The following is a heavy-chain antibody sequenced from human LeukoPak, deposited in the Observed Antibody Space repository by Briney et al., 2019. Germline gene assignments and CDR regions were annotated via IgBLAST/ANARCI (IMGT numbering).Heavy chain of an antibody. CDR1: GFTFGSYA. D-gene: IGHD5-12*01. Sequence: PGGSLRLSCAASGFTFGSYAMSWVRQAPGKGLEWVSAISGSGLGTYYADSVKGRFTISRDNSKNTLYLQMNSLRAEDTAVYHCAKVRRGGGYDSPPSDAFDIWGQGTMVTASS. J-gene: IGHJ3*02. V-gene: IGHV3-23*01. CDR3: AKVRRGGGYDSPPSDAFDI. CDR2: ISGSGLGT.